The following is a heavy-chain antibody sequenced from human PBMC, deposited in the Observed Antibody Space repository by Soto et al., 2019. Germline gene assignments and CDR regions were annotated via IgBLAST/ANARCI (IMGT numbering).Heavy chain of an antibody. CDR1: GYTFTTND. J-gene: IGHJ5*02. CDR3: ARGGPAAGYDL. Sequence: VQLVQSGAEVKKPGASVKVSCEASGYTFTTNDIDWVRQASGQGLEWMGWMKPSTGDSGYAQDFQGRITMTRDTATSTAYMELSSLRSEDTAVYYCARGGPAAGYDLWGQGTLVTVSS. D-gene: IGHD2-2*01. CDR2: MKPSTGDS. V-gene: IGHV1-8*01.